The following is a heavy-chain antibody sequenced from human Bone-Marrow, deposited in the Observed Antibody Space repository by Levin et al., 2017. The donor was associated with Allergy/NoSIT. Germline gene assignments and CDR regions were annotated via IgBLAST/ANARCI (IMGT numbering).Heavy chain of an antibody. CDR1: GGSISSYY. CDR2: IYYSGST. Sequence: SETLSLTCTVSGGSISSYYWSWIRQPPGKGLEWIGYIYYSGSTNYNPSLKSRVTISVDTSKNQFSLKLSSVTAADTAVYYCARGPDYGDYVVYYYYYMDVWGKGTTVTVSS. V-gene: IGHV4-59*01. CDR3: ARGPDYGDYVVYYYYYMDV. D-gene: IGHD4-17*01. J-gene: IGHJ6*03.